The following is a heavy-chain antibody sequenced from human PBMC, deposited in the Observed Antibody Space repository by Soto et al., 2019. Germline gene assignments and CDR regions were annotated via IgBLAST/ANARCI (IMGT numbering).Heavy chain of an antibody. J-gene: IGHJ6*02. CDR3: ARVNGYYYYGMDV. CDR2: INPSGGST. Sequence: ASVKVSCKASGYTFTSYYMHWVRQAPGQGLEWMGIINPSGGSTSYAQKFQGRVTMTRDTSTSTVYMELRSLRSDDTAVYYCARVNGYYYYGMDVWGQGTTVTVSS. V-gene: IGHV1-46*01. CDR1: GYTFTSYY. D-gene: IGHD3-22*01.